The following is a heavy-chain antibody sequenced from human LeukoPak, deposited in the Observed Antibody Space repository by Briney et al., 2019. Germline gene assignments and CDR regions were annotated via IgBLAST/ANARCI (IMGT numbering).Heavy chain of an antibody. J-gene: IGHJ6*03. CDR2: TYYRSKWYN. CDR3: ARDIWHGSGSPTGTSYYYYYVDV. D-gene: IGHD3-10*01. V-gene: IGHV6-1*01. CDR1: GDSVSSNSAA. Sequence: SQTLSLTCAISGDSVSSNSAAWNWLRQSPSRGLEWLGRTYYRSKWYNDYAVSVKSRITINPDTSKNQFSLQLNSVTPEDTAVYYCARDIWHGSGSPTGTSYYYYYVDVWGKGTTVTISS.